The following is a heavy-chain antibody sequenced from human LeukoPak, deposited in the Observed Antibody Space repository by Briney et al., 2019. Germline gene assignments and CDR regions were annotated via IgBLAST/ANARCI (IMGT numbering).Heavy chain of an antibody. J-gene: IGHJ5*02. CDR2: ISSSSSYT. Sequence: GGSLRLSCAASGFTFSDYYMTWIRQAPGKGLEWVSYISSSSSYTEYADSVKGRFTTSRDNAKNSVYLQMNSLRADDTAVYYCAREGGYGSGRGWFDPWGQGTLVTVSS. V-gene: IGHV3-11*05. D-gene: IGHD3-10*01. CDR3: AREGGYGSGRGWFDP. CDR1: GFTFSDYY.